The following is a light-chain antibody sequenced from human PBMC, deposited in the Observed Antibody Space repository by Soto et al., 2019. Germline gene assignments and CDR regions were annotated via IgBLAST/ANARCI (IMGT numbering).Light chain of an antibody. Sequence: ASVGDRDPIPCRASQSISSYLNWYQQKPGKAPKLLIYAASSLQSGVPSRFSGSGSGTDFTLTISSLQPEDFATYYCQQSYSTPSITFGQGTRLEI. CDR3: QQSYSTPSIT. J-gene: IGKJ5*01. V-gene: IGKV1-39*01. CDR1: QSISSY. CDR2: AAS.